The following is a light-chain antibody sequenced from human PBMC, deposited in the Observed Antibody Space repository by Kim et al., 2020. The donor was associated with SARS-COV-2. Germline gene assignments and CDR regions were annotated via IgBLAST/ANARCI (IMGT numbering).Light chain of an antibody. J-gene: IGLJ2*01. CDR3: GSHTSTSSLRV. CDR1: CSDVGGYNY. CDR2: DVS. V-gene: IGLV2-14*01. Sequence: QSVLTQPASVSGSPGQSITISCTGTCSDVGGYNYVSWYQQHPGKAPKLMIYDVSKRPSGVSNRFSGSKSGNTASLTISGLQAEDEADYYCGSHTSTSSLRVFGGGTQLTVL.